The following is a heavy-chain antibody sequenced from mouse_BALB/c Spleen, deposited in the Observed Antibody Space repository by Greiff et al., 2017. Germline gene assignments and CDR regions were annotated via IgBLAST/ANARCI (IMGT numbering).Heavy chain of an antibody. J-gene: IGHJ4*01. D-gene: IGHD3-3*01. V-gene: IGHV1-69*02. CDR1: GYTFTSYW. CDR2: IYPSDSYT. Sequence: QVQLQQPGAELVRPGASVKLSCKASGYTFTSYWINWVKQRPGQGLEWIGNIYPSDSYTNYNQKFKDKATLTVDKSSSTAYMQLSSPTSEDSAVYYCTREGDLYAMDYWGQGTSVTVSS. CDR3: TREGDLYAMDY.